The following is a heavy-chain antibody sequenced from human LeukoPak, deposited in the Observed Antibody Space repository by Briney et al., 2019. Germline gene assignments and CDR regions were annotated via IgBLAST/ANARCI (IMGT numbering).Heavy chain of an antibody. Sequence: VASVTVSCKASGGSFTKYTLSWVRQAPGQGLEWMGGIIPIFGAANYAQKFRGRLTVTADESTTTAYMELNSLTSEDTAVYFCATDELTGQLVFWGQGTRVTVSS. V-gene: IGHV1-69*13. D-gene: IGHD1-7*01. CDR1: GGSFTKYT. J-gene: IGHJ4*02. CDR2: IIPIFGAA. CDR3: ATDELTGQLVF.